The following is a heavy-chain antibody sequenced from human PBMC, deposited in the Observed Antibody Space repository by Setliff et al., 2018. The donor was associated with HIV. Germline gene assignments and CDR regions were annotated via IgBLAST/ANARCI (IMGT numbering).Heavy chain of an antibody. D-gene: IGHD3-3*01. CDR1: GGSISSSSYY. CDR3: ARLREGYNFWSGYSYYYYYMDV. CDR2: IYYSGRT. Sequence: KPSETLSLTCTVSGGSISSSSYYWGWIRQPPGKGLEWIGSIYYSGRTYYNPSLKSRVTISVDTSKKQFSLKLSSVTAADTAVYYRARLREGYNFWSGYSYYYYYMDVWGKGTAVTVSS. V-gene: IGHV4-39*01. J-gene: IGHJ6*03.